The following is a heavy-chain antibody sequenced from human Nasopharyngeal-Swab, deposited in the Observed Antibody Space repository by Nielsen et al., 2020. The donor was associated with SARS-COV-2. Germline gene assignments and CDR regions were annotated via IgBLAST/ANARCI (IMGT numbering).Heavy chain of an antibody. CDR3: ARSLRITIFGVVIISRWFDP. Sequence: SETLSLTCAVYGGSFGGYYWSWIRQPPGKGLEWIGEINHSGSTNYNPSLKSRVTISVDTSKNQFSLKLSSVTAADTAVYYCARSLRITIFGVVIISRWFDPWGQGTLVTVSS. CDR2: INHSGST. D-gene: IGHD3-3*01. CDR1: GGSFGGYY. V-gene: IGHV4-34*01. J-gene: IGHJ5*02.